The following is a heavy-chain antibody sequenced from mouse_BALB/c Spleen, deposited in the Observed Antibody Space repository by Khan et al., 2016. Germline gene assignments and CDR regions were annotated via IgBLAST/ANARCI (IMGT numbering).Heavy chain of an antibody. D-gene: IGHD1-1*01. CDR1: GFAFSRYW. CDR3: GRLYYDGFVDY. CDR2: INPDSSTI. Sequence: EVKLLESGGGLVQPGGSLKLSCAASGFAFSRYWMTWVRQAPGKGLEWIGEINPDSSTINYTPSLKDKFIISRDNAKNTLYLQMSKVRSEDTALYYCGRLYYDGFVDYWGQGTTLTVSS. J-gene: IGHJ2*01. V-gene: IGHV4-1*02.